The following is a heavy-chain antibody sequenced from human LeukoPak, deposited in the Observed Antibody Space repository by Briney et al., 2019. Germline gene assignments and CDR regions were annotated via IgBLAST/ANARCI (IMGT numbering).Heavy chain of an antibody. CDR1: GGSISSSSDY. CDR3: ARRAYSAAYWKHFDY. CDR2: IYYHENT. V-gene: IGHV4-39*01. D-gene: IGHD1-1*01. Sequence: SETLSLTCTVSGGSISSSSDYWGWIRQAPGKGLEWIGSIYYHENTYYNSSLKSRVTISVDTSKNQFSLKLDSVTAADTAVYFCARRAYSAAYWKHFDYWGQGTLVTVSS. J-gene: IGHJ4*02.